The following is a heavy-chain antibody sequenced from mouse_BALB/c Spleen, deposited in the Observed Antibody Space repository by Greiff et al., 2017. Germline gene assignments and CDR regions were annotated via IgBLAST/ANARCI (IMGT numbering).Heavy chain of an antibody. V-gene: IGHV5-9-3*01. CDR2: ISSGGSYT. CDR1: GFTFSSYA. J-gene: IGHJ4*01. Sequence: EVQRVESGGGLVKPGGSLKLSCAASGFTFSSYAMSWVRQTPEKRLEWVATISSGGSYTYYPDSVKGRFTISRDNAKNTLYLQMSSLRSEDTAMYYCARGTHYYAMDYWGQGTSVTVSS. CDR3: ARGTHYYAMDY.